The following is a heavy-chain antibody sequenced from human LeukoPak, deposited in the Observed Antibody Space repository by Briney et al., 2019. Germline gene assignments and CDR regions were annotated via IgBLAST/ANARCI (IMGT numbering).Heavy chain of an antibody. V-gene: IGHV3-21*01. CDR1: GFTFSIYS. D-gene: IGHD3-16*01. CDR3: AGGASDFDI. J-gene: IGHJ3*02. CDR2: ISSSGGYI. Sequence: PGGSLRLSCAASGFTFSIYSMNWVRQAPGEELEWVSSISSSGGYIYYADSVKGRFTISRDNAKNSLYLPMNSLRDEDTAVYYCAGGASDFDIWGQGTMVTVSS.